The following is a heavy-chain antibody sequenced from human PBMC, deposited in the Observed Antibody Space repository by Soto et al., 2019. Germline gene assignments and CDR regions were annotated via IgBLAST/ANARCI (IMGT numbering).Heavy chain of an antibody. CDR3: ARDQVGYGGQSDAFDI. V-gene: IGHV3-7*03. CDR1: GFTFSNAW. D-gene: IGHD4-17*01. CDR2: IAHDGSEK. Sequence: SGFTFSNAWMNWVRQAPGRGLEWVATIAHDGSEKFYVDSVKGRFTISRDNAKNSLYLQMNSLRAEDTALYYCARDQVGYGGQSDAFDIWGQGTMVTVSS. J-gene: IGHJ3*02.